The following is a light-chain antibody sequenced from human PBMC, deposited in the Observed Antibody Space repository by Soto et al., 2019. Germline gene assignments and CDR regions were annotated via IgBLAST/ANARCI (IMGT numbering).Light chain of an antibody. Sequence: QSALIQPASVSGSPGQSITISCTGTSRDVGGYNYVSWYQQLPGKAPKLMIYDVSDRPSGVSNRFSGSKSGNTASLTISGLQAEDEADYYCSSYTSSSLYVFGTGTKLTVL. V-gene: IGLV2-14*01. CDR1: SRDVGGYNY. J-gene: IGLJ1*01. CDR2: DVS. CDR3: SSYTSSSLYV.